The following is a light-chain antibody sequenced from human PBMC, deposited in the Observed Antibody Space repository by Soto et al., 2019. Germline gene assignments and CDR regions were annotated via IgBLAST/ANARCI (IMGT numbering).Light chain of an antibody. J-gene: IGLJ2*01. CDR2: SNN. CDR1: SSNIGSNT. Sequence: QSVLTQPPSASGTPGQRVTISCSGSSSNIGSNTVNWYQQLPGTAPKLLIYSNNQRPSGVPDRFSGSKSGTSASLAISGLQSEDEADYYCVAWDDSLNGPNVVFGGGTQLTVL. CDR3: VAWDDSLNGPNVV. V-gene: IGLV1-44*01.